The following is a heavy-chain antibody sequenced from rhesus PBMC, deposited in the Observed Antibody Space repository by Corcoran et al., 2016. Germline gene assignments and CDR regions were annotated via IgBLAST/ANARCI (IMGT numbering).Heavy chain of an antibody. J-gene: IGHJ4*01. D-gene: IGHD5-24*01. CDR2: IYGSSTST. V-gene: IGHV4S10*01. Sequence: QVQLQESGPGVVKPSETLSLTCAVSGGSISDSYRWSWIRQPPGKGLEWIGYIYGSSTSTNYNPSLKRRVTISKDTSKNQFSLKLSSVTAADTAVDYCARESSGYSLYYFDYWGQGVLVTVSS. CDR3: ARESSGYSLYYFDY. CDR1: GGSISDSYR.